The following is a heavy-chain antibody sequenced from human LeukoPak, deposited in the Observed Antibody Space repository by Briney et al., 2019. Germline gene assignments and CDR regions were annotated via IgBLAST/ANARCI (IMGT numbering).Heavy chain of an antibody. CDR1: RFTFSSYT. Sequence: RPGGSLRVSCADSRFTFSSYTMNWVRQAPGKGLEWVSGISANAVSTYYADSVKGRFTISRDNSKNTLYLHMDRLGTEDTAVYYCASMPSTEIYYFYYMDVWGKGTTVTVSS. D-gene: IGHD2-2*01. V-gene: IGHV3-23*01. CDR3: ASMPSTEIYYFYYMDV. J-gene: IGHJ6*03. CDR2: ISANAVST.